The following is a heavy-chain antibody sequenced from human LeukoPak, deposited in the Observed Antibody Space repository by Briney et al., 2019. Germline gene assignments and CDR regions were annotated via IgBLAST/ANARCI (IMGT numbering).Heavy chain of an antibody. CDR3: ASNLLYDSSGYYYGYFGY. D-gene: IGHD3-22*01. CDR1: GGSISSSSYY. Sequence: SETLSLTCTVSGGSISSSSYYWGWIRQPPGKGLEWIGSIYYSGSTYYNPSLKSRVTISVDTSKNQFSLKLSSVTAADTAVYYCASNLLYDSSGYYYGYFGYWGQGTLVTVSS. CDR2: IYYSGST. V-gene: IGHV4-39*01. J-gene: IGHJ4*02.